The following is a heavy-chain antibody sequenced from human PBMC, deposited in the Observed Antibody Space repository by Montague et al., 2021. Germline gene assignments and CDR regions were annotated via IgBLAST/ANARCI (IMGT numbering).Heavy chain of an antibody. CDR3: ARAEDYYGSGSYLGFDY. CDR1: GGSISSGGYY. CDR2: IFYSGNT. D-gene: IGHD3-10*01. V-gene: IGHV4-31*03. J-gene: IGHJ4*02. Sequence: TLSLTCTVSGGSISSGGYYCSWIRQLPGKGLEWIGYIFYSGNTYYNPSLRSRVTISVDPSKNQFSLKLSSVTAADTAVYYCARAEDYYGSGSYLGFDYWGQGTLVTVSS.